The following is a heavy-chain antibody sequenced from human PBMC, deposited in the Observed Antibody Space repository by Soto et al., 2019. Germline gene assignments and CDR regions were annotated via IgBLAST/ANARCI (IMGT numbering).Heavy chain of an antibody. CDR3: AREGNLGRWLQPLDF. Sequence: QVQLQVSAPGLVKPSETLSLTCTVSGDSISAYSWSWVRQPPGKGLEWIGNIHYNGNTKYNPSLKSRVTMSVDKSKNQFSLKLIYVTAADTAKYFCAREGNLGRWLQPLDFWGQGTLVTVSS. D-gene: IGHD5-12*01. V-gene: IGHV4-59*01. CDR2: IHYNGNT. CDR1: GDSISAYS. J-gene: IGHJ4*02.